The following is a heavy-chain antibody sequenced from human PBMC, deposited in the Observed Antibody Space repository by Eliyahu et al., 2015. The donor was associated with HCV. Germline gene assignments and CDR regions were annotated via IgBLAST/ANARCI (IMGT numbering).Heavy chain of an antibody. V-gene: IGHV3-74*01. Sequence: EVQLVESGGGLVQPGGSLXXXCAASGFTFSSXWMHWVRQTPGKGLVWVSRINSDGSTTSYADSVKGRFTISRDNAKNTLYLQMNSLRAEDTAVYYCAPTTDMDVWGKGTTVTVSS. CDR1: GFTFSSXW. CDR3: APTTDMDV. CDR2: INSDGSTT. J-gene: IGHJ6*03. D-gene: IGHD4-11*01.